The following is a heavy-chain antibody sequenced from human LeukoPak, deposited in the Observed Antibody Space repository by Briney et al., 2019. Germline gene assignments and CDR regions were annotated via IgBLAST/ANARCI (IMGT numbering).Heavy chain of an antibody. CDR1: SGSINSYY. J-gene: IGHJ6*03. V-gene: IGHV4-59*01. D-gene: IGHD6-13*01. CDR3: ARAGSSWYDYYYYYMDV. CDR2: IYYSGST. Sequence: PSETLSLTCTVSSGSINSYYWNWIRHPPGKGLEWIGYIYYSGSTNYNPSLKSRVTISVDTSKNQFSLKLSSVTAADTAVYYCARAGSSWYDYYYYYMDVWGKGTTVTVSS.